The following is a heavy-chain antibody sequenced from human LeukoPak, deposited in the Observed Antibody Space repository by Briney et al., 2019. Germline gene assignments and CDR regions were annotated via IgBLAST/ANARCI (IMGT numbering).Heavy chain of an antibody. CDR1: GASVSSGGYY. CDR2: IYYSGRT. CDR3: ARVGTPGYSGYDH. V-gene: IGHV4-31*03. J-gene: IGHJ4*02. D-gene: IGHD5-12*01. Sequence: SQTLSLTCTVSGASVSSGGYYWSWIRQHPGKGLEWIGSIYYSGRTYYNPSLKRRVTTSIDTSKNQFSLKLSSVTAADTAVYYCARVGTPGYSGYDHWSQGTLVTVSS.